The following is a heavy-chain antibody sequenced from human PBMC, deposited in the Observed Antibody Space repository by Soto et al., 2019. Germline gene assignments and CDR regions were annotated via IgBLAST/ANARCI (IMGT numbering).Heavy chain of an antibody. CDR2: IYPGDSDT. CDR1: GYSFRNHW. D-gene: IGHD6-13*01. V-gene: IGHV5-51*01. J-gene: IGHJ6*02. Sequence: PGESLKISCKVSGYSFRNHWIHWVRKMPGTGLEWMGIIYPGDSDTRYSPAFQGQVTMSADKSNNTAYLQWRSLKASDTAVYYCARHHGSPGSYFGMDVWGQGTTVTGSS. CDR3: ARHHGSPGSYFGMDV.